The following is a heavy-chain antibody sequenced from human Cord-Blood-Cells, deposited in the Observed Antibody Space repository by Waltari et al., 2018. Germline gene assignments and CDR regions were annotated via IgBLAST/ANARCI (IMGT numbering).Heavy chain of an antibody. V-gene: IGHV1-69*01. Sequence: QVQLVQSGAEVKKPGSSVKVSCKASVGTFSSYAISWVRQAPGQGLEWMGGIIPIFGTANYAKKFQGRVTITADESTSTAYMELSSLRSEDTAVYYCARSVYNWNYYYGMDVWGQGTTVTVSS. CDR3: ARSVYNWNYYYGMDV. J-gene: IGHJ6*02. CDR2: IIPIFGTA. D-gene: IGHD1-20*01. CDR1: VGTFSSYA.